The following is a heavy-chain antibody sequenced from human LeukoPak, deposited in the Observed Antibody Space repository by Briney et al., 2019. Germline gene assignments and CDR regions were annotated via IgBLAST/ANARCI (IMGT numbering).Heavy chain of an antibody. CDR1: GYTFTSNY. D-gene: IGHD1-26*01. V-gene: IGHV1-46*01. J-gene: IGHJ4*02. CDR3: ARDTGGSYPYTFDY. CDR2: ISPSGGST. Sequence: ASVKVSCKAFGYTFTSNYMHWVRQAPGQGPEWMGVISPSGGSTTYAQKFQGRVTLTRDMSTSTDYLELSRLRSDDTAVYYCARDTGGSYPYTFDYWGQGTLVTVSS.